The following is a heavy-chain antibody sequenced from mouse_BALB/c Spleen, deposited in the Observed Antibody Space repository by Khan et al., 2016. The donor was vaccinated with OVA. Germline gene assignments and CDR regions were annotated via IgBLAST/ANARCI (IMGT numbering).Heavy chain of an antibody. D-gene: IGHD2-14*01. CDR2: INTHSGVP. Sequence: QIQLVQSGPELKKPGETVRISCKASGYTFTTAGMQWVQKMPGKGLKLIGWINTHSGVPKYAEDFKGRFVFSLETSASTAYLQITNLKNEDTATYFCARGGAAFYRNDGGAMDSWGQGTSVTVSS. CDR3: ARGGAAFYRNDGGAMDS. CDR1: GYTFTTAG. V-gene: IGHV9-4*02. J-gene: IGHJ4*01.